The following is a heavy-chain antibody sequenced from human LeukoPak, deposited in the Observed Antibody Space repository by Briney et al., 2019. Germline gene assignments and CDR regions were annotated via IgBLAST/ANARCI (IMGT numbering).Heavy chain of an antibody. J-gene: IGHJ6*03. CDR2: MNPGSGDT. CDR3: ARSRRGYYMDV. CDR1: GYTFSNFD. Sequence: ASVKVSCKASGYTFSNFDINWVRQAPGQGLEWMAWMNPGSGDTGYEGKFQARLTMSSNTSMTTASMELSSLTSEDTAVYYCARSRRGYYMDVWGKGTTVIVSS. V-gene: IGHV1-8*02.